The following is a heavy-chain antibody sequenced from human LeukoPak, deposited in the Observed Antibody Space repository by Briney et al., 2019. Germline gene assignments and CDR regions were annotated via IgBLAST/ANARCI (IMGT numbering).Heavy chain of an antibody. CDR3: ARLRLSGYDGMLYNWFDP. D-gene: IGHD5-12*01. CDR2: IYYGGST. Sequence: PSETLSLTCTVSGGSISSYYWSWIRQPPGKGLEWIGYIYYGGSTNYNPSLKSRVTISVDTSKNQFSLKLSSVTAADTAVYYCARLRLSGYDGMLYNWFDPWGQGTQVTVSS. J-gene: IGHJ5*02. V-gene: IGHV4-59*01. CDR1: GGSISSYY.